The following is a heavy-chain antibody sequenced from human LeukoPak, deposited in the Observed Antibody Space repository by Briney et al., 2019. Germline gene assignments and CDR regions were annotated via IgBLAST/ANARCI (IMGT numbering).Heavy chain of an antibody. V-gene: IGHV4-34*01. J-gene: IGHJ4*02. D-gene: IGHD6-13*01. CDR2: INHSGST. CDR1: GGSFSGYY. Sequence: PSETLSLTCAVYGGSFSGYYWSWIRQPPGKGLEWIGEINHSGSTNYNPSLKSRVTISADTSKKQFSLKLNSVTAADTAVYYCARAAVPRGVSFYFDYWGQGTLVTVSS. CDR3: ARAAVPRGVSFYFDY.